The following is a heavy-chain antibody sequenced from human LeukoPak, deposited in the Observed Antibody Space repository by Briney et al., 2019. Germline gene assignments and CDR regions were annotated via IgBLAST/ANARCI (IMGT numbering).Heavy chain of an antibody. CDR1: GFSLSSYE. J-gene: IGHJ4*02. D-gene: IGHD6-19*01. CDR2: ISTSSSTI. CDR3: ARPRLGSAWYFDY. Sequence: GGSLRPSCVASGFSLSSYEMNWVRQAPGKGPEWLAYISTSSSTINYADSVRGRFTISRDDAKSLLYLQMSGLRVEDTALYYCARPRLGSAWYFDYWGRGTLVSVSS. V-gene: IGHV3-48*03.